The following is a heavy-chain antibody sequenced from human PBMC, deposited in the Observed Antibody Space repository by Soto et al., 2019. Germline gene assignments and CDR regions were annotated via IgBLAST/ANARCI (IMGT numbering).Heavy chain of an antibody. V-gene: IGHV4-39*01. CDR3: ARQGYYYGSGSYYNIAFDI. CDR2: IYYSGST. J-gene: IGHJ3*02. Sequence: SETLSLTCTVSGGSISSSSYYWGWIRQPPGKGLEWIGSIYYSGSTYYNPSLKSRVTISVDTSKNQFPLKLSSVTAADTAVYYCARQGYYYGSGSYYNIAFDIWGQGTMVTVSS. D-gene: IGHD3-10*01. CDR1: GGSISSSSYY.